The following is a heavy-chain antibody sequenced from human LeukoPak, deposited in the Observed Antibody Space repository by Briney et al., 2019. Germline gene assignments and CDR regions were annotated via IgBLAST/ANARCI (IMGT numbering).Heavy chain of an antibody. CDR2: ISGSGDST. D-gene: IGHD3-22*01. J-gene: IGHJ4*02. CDR1: GFTFSHYA. V-gene: IGHV3-23*01. CDR3: AKSDSSGLYPYYFYY. Sequence: GGSLRLSCAASGFTFSHYAMSWVRQAPREGLEWVSTISGSGDSTYSADSVKGRLTISIDNSKNTVYLQMSSLRAEDTAVYYCAKSDSSGLYPYYFYYWGQGTLATVSS.